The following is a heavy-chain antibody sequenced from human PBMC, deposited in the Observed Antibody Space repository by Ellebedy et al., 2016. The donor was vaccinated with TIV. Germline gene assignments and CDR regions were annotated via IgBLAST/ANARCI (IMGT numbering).Heavy chain of an antibody. J-gene: IGHJ6*02. CDR2: IATDGSST. CDR3: VRDKQDYGGGYYFDGMDV. Sequence: GESLKISCAASGFTFSGYWMHWVRQPPGKGLVWVSRIATDGSSTTYADSVKGRFSISRDNAKNTLYLHMSSLRAEGTAVYYCVRDKQDYGGGYYFDGMDVWGQGTMVTISS. V-gene: IGHV3-74*01. CDR1: GFTFSGYW. D-gene: IGHD4-23*01.